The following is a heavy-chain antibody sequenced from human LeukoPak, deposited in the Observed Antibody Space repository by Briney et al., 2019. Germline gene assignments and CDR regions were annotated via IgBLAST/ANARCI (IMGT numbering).Heavy chain of an antibody. J-gene: IGHJ4*02. CDR2: ISSSSSYI. D-gene: IGHD6-6*01. V-gene: IGHV3-21*01. Sequence: GGSLRLSCAASGFTFSSYSMNWVRQAPGKGLEWVSSISSSSSYIYYADSVKGRFTISGDNEKNALYLQMNSLRAEDTAVYYCARAGGGQLAFNYCGEGTLVAASS. CDR1: GFTFSSYS. CDR3: ARAGGGQLAFNY.